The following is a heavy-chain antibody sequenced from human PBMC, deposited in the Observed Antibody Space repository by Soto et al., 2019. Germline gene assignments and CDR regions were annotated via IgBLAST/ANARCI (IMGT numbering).Heavy chain of an antibody. Sequence: QVQLVESGGGVVQPGRSRRLSCAASGFTFSSYGMHWVRQAPGKGLEWVAVISYDGSNKYYADSVKGRFTISRDNSKNTLYLQMNSLRAEDTAVYYCAKWPGITIFGVVIAYGMDVWGQGTTVTVSS. V-gene: IGHV3-30*18. D-gene: IGHD3-3*01. CDR3: AKWPGITIFGVVIAYGMDV. CDR2: ISYDGSNK. CDR1: GFTFSSYG. J-gene: IGHJ6*02.